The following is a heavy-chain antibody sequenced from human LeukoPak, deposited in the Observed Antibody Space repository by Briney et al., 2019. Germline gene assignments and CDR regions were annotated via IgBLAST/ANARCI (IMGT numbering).Heavy chain of an antibody. Sequence: GGSLRLSCAASGFTVSSNYMSWVRQAPGEGLEWVSVIYSGGSTYYADSVKGRFTIPRDNSKNTLYLQMNSLRAEDTAVYYCARDTLYGQYWYFDLWGRGTLVTVSS. J-gene: IGHJ2*01. D-gene: IGHD2-2*02. CDR1: GFTVSSNY. V-gene: IGHV3-66*01. CDR2: IYSGGST. CDR3: ARDTLYGQYWYFDL.